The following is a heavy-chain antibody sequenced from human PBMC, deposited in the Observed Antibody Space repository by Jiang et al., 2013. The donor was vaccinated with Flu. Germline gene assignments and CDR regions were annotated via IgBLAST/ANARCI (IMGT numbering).Heavy chain of an antibody. J-gene: IGHJ5*02. CDR3: ARAGLDDSSGYAVVDWFDP. CDR2: IYYSGST. CDR1: GGSISSSSYY. V-gene: IGHV4-39*07. D-gene: IGHD3-22*01. Sequence: LLKPSETLSLTCTVSGGSISSSSYYWGWIRQPPGKGLEWIGSIYYSGSTYYNPSLKSRVTISVDTSKNQFSLKLSSVTAADTAVYYCARAGLDDSSGYAVVDWFDPWGQGTLVTVSS.